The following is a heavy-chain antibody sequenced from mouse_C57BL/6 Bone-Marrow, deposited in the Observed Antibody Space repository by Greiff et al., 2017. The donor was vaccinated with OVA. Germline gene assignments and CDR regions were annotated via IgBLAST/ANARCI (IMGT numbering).Heavy chain of an antibody. CDR3: AREVDDYDAFAY. CDR2: INYDGSST. J-gene: IGHJ3*01. Sequence: EVQLVESEGGLVQPGSSMKLSCTASGFTFSDYYMAWVRQVPEKGLEWVAKINYDGSSTYYLDSLKSRFIISRDNAKNILYLKMSSLKSEDTATYYCAREVDDYDAFAYWGQGTLVTVS. CDR1: GFTFSDYY. D-gene: IGHD2-4*01. V-gene: IGHV5-16*01.